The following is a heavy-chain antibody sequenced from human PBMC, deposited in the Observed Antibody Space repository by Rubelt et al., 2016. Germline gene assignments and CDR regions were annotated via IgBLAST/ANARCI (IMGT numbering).Heavy chain of an antibody. CDR3: AREAETTVTSNFDY. CDR1: GYSFTSYW. Sequence: EVQLVQSGAEVKKPGESLKISCKGSGYSFTSYWIGWVRQMPGKGLEWMGIIYPGDSDTRYSPTCQGQVTISAATSISTAYLQWSSLKASDTAMCYCAREAETTVTSNFDYWGQGTLVPVSS. J-gene: IGHJ4*02. CDR2: IYPGDSDT. V-gene: IGHV5-51*01. D-gene: IGHD4-17*01.